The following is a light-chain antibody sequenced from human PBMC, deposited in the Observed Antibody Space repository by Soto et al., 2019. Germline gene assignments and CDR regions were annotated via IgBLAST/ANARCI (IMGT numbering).Light chain of an antibody. CDR3: QQYGSSPALT. CDR1: QSVSSSY. Sequence: EIVLTQSPATLSLSPGERATLSCGSIQSVSSSYLAWYQQKPGLAPRPLIYDASSRATGIPDRFSGSGSGTDFTLTISRLEPEDFAVYYCQQYGSSPALTFGGGTKVDIK. CDR2: DAS. J-gene: IGKJ4*01. V-gene: IGKV3D-20*01.